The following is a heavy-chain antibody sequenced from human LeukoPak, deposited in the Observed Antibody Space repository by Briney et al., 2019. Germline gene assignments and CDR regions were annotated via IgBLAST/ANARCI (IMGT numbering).Heavy chain of an antibody. J-gene: IGHJ3*02. CDR2: INPNSGGT. Sequence: ASVKVSCKASGYTFTGYYMHWVRQAPGQGLEWMGWINPNSGGTNYAQKFQGWVAMTRDTSISTAYMELSRLRSDDTAVYYCARGIGDGYNWGAFDIWGQGTMVTVSS. D-gene: IGHD5-24*01. CDR1: GYTFTGYY. V-gene: IGHV1-2*04. CDR3: ARGIGDGYNWGAFDI.